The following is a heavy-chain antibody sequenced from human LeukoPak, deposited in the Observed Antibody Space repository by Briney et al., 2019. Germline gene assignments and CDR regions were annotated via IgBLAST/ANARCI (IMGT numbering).Heavy chain of an antibody. Sequence: GGSLRLSCAASGFTLSSYSMNWVRQAPGKGLEWVSSISSSSSYIYYADSVKGRFTISRDNAKNSLYLQMNSLRAEDTAVYYCAREIQYSSGWYGGCDYWGQGTLVTVSS. V-gene: IGHV3-21*01. CDR2: ISSSSSYI. J-gene: IGHJ4*02. CDR3: AREIQYSSGWYGGCDY. CDR1: GFTLSSYS. D-gene: IGHD6-19*01.